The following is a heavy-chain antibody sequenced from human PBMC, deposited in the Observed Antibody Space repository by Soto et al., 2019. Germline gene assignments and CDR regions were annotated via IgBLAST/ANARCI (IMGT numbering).Heavy chain of an antibody. D-gene: IGHD6-19*01. J-gene: IGHJ6*02. CDR2: IYPGDSDT. CDR1: GYSFTSYW. Sequence: ESLKISCKGSGYSFTSYWIGWVRQMPGKGLEWMGIIYPGDSDTRYSPSFQGQVTISADKSISTAYLQWSSLKASDTAMYHCARHSLGIAVAGSSYYYGMDVRGQGTTVTVSS. CDR3: ARHSLGIAVAGSSYYYGMDV. V-gene: IGHV5-51*01.